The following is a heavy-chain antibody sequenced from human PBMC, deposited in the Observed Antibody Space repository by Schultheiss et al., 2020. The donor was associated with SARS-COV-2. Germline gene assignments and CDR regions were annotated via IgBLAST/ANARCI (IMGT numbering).Heavy chain of an antibody. CDR1: GGSISSYY. Sequence: SETLSLTCTVSGGSISSYYWSWIRQPPGKGLEWIGYIYYTGTTNYNPSFKSRVTISLDTSTNNLSLKLSSVTAADTAVYYCARHAMAATGEYAHLDYWGQGTLVTVSS. CDR2: IYYTGTT. CDR3: ARHAMAATGEYAHLDY. J-gene: IGHJ4*02. D-gene: IGHD6-13*01. V-gene: IGHV4-59*08.